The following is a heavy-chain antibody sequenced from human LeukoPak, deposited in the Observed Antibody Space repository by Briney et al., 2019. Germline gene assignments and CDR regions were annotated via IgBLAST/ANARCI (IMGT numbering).Heavy chain of an antibody. Sequence: SQTLSLTCTVSGGSISSGDYYWSWIRQPPGKGLEWIGYIYYSGSTYYNPSLKSRVTISVDTSKNQFSLKLSSVTAADTAVYYCARRVTYYDFWSGENHFDYWGQGTLVTVSS. V-gene: IGHV4-30-4*08. CDR3: ARRVTYYDFWSGENHFDY. J-gene: IGHJ4*02. CDR1: GGSISSGDYY. D-gene: IGHD3-3*01. CDR2: IYYSGST.